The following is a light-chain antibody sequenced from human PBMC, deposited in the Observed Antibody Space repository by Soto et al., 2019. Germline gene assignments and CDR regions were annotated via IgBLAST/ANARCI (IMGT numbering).Light chain of an antibody. V-gene: IGLV2-23*01. CDR1: SSVVGSYNL. Sequence: QSALTQPASVSGSPGQSITISCTGTSSVVGSYNLVSWYQQHPGKAPKLMIYEGSKRPSGVSNRFSGSKSGNTASLTISGLQAEDEADYYCCSWVFGGGTKLTVL. CDR2: EGS. CDR3: CSWV. J-gene: IGLJ3*02.